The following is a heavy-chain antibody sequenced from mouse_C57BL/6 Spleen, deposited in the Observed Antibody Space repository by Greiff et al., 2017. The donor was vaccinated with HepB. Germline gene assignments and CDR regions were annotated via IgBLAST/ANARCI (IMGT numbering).Heavy chain of an antibody. D-gene: IGHD2-12*01. Sequence: VQLQQSGTVLARPGASVKMSCKTSGYTFTSYWMHWVKQRPGQGLEWIGAIYPGNSDTSYSQKFKGKAKLTAVTSASTAYMELSSLTNEDSAVYYCTRGGYSFYAMDYWGQGTSVTVSS. CDR1: GYTFTSYW. V-gene: IGHV1-5*01. CDR3: TRGGYSFYAMDY. CDR2: IYPGNSDT. J-gene: IGHJ4*01.